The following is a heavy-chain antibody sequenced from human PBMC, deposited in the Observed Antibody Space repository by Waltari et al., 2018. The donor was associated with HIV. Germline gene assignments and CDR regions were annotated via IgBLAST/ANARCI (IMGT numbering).Heavy chain of an antibody. CDR2: IYYSGST. Sequence: QVQLQESGPGLVKPSETLSLTCTVPGGSISSYYWSWIRQPPGKGLEWIGYIYYSGSTNYSPSLKSRGTISVDTSKNQFSRKLSSVTAADTAVYYCGRDYDDSSGSSYGMDVWGQGTTVTVSS. CDR1: GGSISSYY. V-gene: IGHV4-59*01. D-gene: IGHD3-22*01. CDR3: GRDYDDSSGSSYGMDV. J-gene: IGHJ6*02.